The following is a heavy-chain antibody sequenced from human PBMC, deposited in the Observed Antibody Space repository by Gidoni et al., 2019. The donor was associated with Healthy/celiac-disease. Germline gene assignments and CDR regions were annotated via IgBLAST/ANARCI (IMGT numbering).Heavy chain of an antibody. J-gene: IGHJ5*02. Sequence: EVKLVQSGAEVKTPGESLKLSCKGSGYSFTSYWIGWVRQMPGKGREWKGVIYPGDSDTRYSPSFQGQVTISADKSISTAYLQWSSLKASDTAMYYCARHGGYSYMSNWFDPWGQGTLVTVSS. D-gene: IGHD5-18*01. CDR2: IYPGDSDT. V-gene: IGHV5-51*01. CDR1: GYSFTSYW. CDR3: ARHGGYSYMSNWFDP.